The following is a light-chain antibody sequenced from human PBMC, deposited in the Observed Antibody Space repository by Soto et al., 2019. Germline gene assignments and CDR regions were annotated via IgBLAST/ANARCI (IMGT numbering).Light chain of an antibody. CDR3: QQSYNFPRT. J-gene: IGKJ1*01. CDR1: QNIVTS. Sequence: DIQMTQSPSSLSASVGDRVTITCRASQNIVTSLNWYLHKPGQAPKLLLYVTPRLQSGVPPRFSGSGSGTEFSFTLISLQPEDFAAYFCQQSYNFPRTFGQGTRVES. V-gene: IGKV1-39*01. CDR2: VTP.